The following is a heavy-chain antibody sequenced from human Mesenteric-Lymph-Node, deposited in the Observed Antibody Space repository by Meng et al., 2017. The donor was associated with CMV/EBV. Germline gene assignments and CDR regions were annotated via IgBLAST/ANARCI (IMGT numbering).Heavy chain of an antibody. CDR2: ISAYNGNT. CDR1: DDTYARER. CDR3: ARGESDNPYYFDY. J-gene: IGHJ4*02. D-gene: IGHD1-14*01. V-gene: IGHV1-18*01. Sequence: KTCDDTYARERVVGGRRGPRQGLEWMRWISAYNGNTNYAQKLQSRITMTTATSTSTAYIELESLRSDGTAEYYCARGESDNPYYFDYWGQGTLVTVSS.